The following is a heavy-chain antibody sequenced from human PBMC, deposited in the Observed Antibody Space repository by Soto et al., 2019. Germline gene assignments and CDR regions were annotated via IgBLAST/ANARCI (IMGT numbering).Heavy chain of an antibody. CDR3: ALGRGGYTNWFDP. CDR2: IYYSGST. V-gene: IGHV4-31*03. Sequence: QVQLQESGPGLVKPSQTLSLTCTFSGGSISSGGYYWSWIRQHPGKGLEWIGYIYYSGSTYYNPSLKSRVTRSVDTAKNQFSLKLSSVTAADTAVYYCALGRGGYTNWFDPWGQGTLVTVSS. D-gene: IGHD3-22*01. J-gene: IGHJ5*02. CDR1: GGSISSGGYY.